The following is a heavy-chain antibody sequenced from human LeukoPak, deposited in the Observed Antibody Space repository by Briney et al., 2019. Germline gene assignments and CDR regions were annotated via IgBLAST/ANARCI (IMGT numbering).Heavy chain of an antibody. CDR1: GHTFTGYY. CDR2: INPNSGGT. J-gene: IGHJ4*02. CDR3: ARLLVGDPDY. Sequence: ASVKVSCKASGHTFTGYYMHWVRQAPGQGLEWMGWINPNSGGTNYAQKFQGRVTMTRDTSISTAYMELGRLRSDDTAVYYCARLLVGDPDYWGQGTLVTVSS. D-gene: IGHD1-26*01. V-gene: IGHV1-2*02.